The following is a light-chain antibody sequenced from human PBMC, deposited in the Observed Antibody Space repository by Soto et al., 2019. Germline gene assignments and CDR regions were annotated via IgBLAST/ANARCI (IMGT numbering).Light chain of an antibody. CDR1: SGHSSYA. J-gene: IGLJ3*02. CDR2: LNSDGSH. CDR3: QTWGSGIYWV. V-gene: IGLV4-69*01. Sequence: QPVLTQSPSASASLGASVKLTCTLSSGHSSYAIAWHQQHPETGPRYLMKLNSDGSHSKGDGIPDRFSGSSSGAERYLTISSLQSEDEADYYCQTWGSGIYWVFGGGTKLTVL.